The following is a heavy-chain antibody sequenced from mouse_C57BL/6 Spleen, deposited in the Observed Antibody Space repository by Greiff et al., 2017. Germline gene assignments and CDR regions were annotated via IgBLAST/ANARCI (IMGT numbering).Heavy chain of an antibody. Sequence: DVKLVESGGGLVQPGGSLKLSCAASGFTFSDYYMYWVRQTPEKRLEWVAYISNGGGSTYYPDTVKGRFTISRDNAKNTLYLQMSRLKSEDTAMYYCARPYGNYGAMDYWGQGTSVTVSS. CDR3: ARPYGNYGAMDY. CDR1: GFTFSDYY. CDR2: ISNGGGST. V-gene: IGHV5-12*01. D-gene: IGHD2-1*01. J-gene: IGHJ4*01.